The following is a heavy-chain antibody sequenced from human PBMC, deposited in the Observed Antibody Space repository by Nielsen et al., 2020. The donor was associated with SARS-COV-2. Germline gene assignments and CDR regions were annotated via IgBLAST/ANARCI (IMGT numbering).Heavy chain of an antibody. CDR2: IKSKTDGGTT. Sequence: GESLKISCAASGFTFSSYSMNWVRQAPGKGLEWVGRIKSKTDGGTTDYAAPVKGRFTISRDDSKNTLYLQMNSLKTEDTAVYYCTTDPRVTIFGVVIISGDYWGQGTLVTVSS. CDR1: GFTFSSYS. CDR3: TTDPRVTIFGVVIISGDY. D-gene: IGHD3-3*01. V-gene: IGHV3-15*01. J-gene: IGHJ4*02.